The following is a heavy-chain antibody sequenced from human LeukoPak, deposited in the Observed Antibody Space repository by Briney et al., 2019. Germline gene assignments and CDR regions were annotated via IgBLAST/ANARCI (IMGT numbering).Heavy chain of an antibody. CDR2: LYTSGST. V-gene: IGHV4-61*02. CDR3: ARDRVDSSGYYYYYGIDV. CDR1: GGSISSGGYF. D-gene: IGHD3-22*01. J-gene: IGHJ6*02. Sequence: PSQTLSLTCAVSGGSISSGGYFWSWIRQPAGKGLEWIGRLYTSGSTNYNPSLKSRLTMSADTSKNQFSLNLRSVTAADTAIYYCARDRVDSSGYYYYYGIDVWGQGTAVTVSS.